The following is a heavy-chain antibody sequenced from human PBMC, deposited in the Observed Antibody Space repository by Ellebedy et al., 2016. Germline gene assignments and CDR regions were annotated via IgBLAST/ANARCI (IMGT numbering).Heavy chain of an antibody. CDR1: GYTFTSYA. Sequence: ASVTVSCKASGYTFTSYAMHWVRQAPGQRLEWMGWINAGNGNTKYSQKFQGRVTITRDTSANTAYMEFSSLRSEDTAVYYCARAMYGMGWFDPWGQGTLVTVSS. J-gene: IGHJ5*02. V-gene: IGHV1-3*01. CDR2: INAGNGNT. CDR3: ARAMYGMGWFDP. D-gene: IGHD2-8*01.